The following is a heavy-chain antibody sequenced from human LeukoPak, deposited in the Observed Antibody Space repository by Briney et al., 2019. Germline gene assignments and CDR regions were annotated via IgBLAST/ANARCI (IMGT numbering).Heavy chain of an antibody. CDR3: ARVRDYYSGFDY. CDR2: IYYSGST. J-gene: IGHJ4*02. V-gene: IGHV4-59*12. CDR1: GGSISSYY. Sequence: SETLSLTCTVSGGSISSYYWSWIRQPPGKGLEWIGYIYYSGSTNYNPSLKSRVTISVDTSKNQFSLKLSSVTAADTAVYYCARVRDYYSGFDYWGQGTLVTVSS. D-gene: IGHD3-22*01.